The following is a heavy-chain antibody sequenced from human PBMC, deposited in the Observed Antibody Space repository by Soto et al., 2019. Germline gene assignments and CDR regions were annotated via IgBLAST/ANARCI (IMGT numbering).Heavy chain of an antibody. V-gene: IGHV4-30-4*01. Sequence: PSETLSLTCTVSGGSISSGDYYWSWIRQPPGKGLEWIGYIYYSGSTYYNPSLKSRVTISVDTSKNQFSLKLSSVTAADTAVYYCARQSGYDYVWGSYRYPAQYFDYWGQGTLVTVSS. CDR1: GGSISSGDYY. CDR2: IYYSGST. CDR3: ARQSGYDYVWGSYRYPAQYFDY. D-gene: IGHD3-16*02. J-gene: IGHJ4*02.